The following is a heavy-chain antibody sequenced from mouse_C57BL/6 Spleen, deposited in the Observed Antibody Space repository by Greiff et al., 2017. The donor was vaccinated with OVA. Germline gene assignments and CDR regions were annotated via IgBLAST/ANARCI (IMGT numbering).Heavy chain of an antibody. CDR1: GFTFSSYG. Sequence: EVKVVESGGDLVKPGGSLKLSCAASGFTFSSYGMSWVRQTPDKRLEWVATISSGGSYTYYPDSVKGRFTISRDNAKNTLYLQMSSLKSEDTAMYYCASPNYYGSSSWFAYWGQGTLVTVSA. CDR3: ASPNYYGSSSWFAY. CDR2: ISSGGSYT. D-gene: IGHD1-1*01. V-gene: IGHV5-6*01. J-gene: IGHJ3*01.